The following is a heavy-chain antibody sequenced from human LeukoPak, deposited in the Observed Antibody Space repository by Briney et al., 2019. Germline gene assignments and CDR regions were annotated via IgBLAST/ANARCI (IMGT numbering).Heavy chain of an antibody. CDR3: ARAASGDRYSGYAKDRYYFDR. V-gene: IGHV4-59*01. CDR2: IFDIGSI. Sequence: PSETLSLTCTVSGDSISSYYWSWIRQPPGKGLDWIGSIFDIGSITYNPSLRSRLTISVETSKNQISLKLSSVTAADTAVYFCARAASGDRYSGYAKDRYYFDRWGQGTLVTVSS. J-gene: IGHJ4*02. D-gene: IGHD5-12*01. CDR1: GDSISSYY.